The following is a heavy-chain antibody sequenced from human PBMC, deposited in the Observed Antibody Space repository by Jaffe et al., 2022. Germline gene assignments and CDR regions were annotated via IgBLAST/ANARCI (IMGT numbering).Heavy chain of an antibody. D-gene: IGHD3-16*01. CDR3: ARGVWGDYVCDS. J-gene: IGHJ4*02. V-gene: IGHV4-59*01. CDR1: GVSITSYY. Sequence: QVRLQESGPGLVKPSETLSLTCTVSGVSITSYYWSWIRQSPGKGLEWIAYIYSDGNTNYNPSLKSRVAISVDTSKNQFSLKLTSVTAADTAVYYCARGVWGDYVCDSWGQGTLVTVSS. CDR2: IYSDGNT.